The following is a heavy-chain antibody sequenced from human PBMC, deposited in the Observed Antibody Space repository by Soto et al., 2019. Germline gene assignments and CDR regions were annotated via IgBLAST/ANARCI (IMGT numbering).Heavy chain of an antibody. V-gene: IGHV3-33*01. CDR2: IWYDGSNK. CDR3: AGEAGCSSTSCYRHYYYYYGMDV. CDR1: GFTLSSYG. J-gene: IGHJ6*02. D-gene: IGHD2-2*01. Sequence: PGGSLRLSCAASGFTLSSYGMHWVRQAPGKGLEWVAVIWYDGSNKYYADSVKGRFTISRDNSKNTLYLQMNSLRAEDTAVYYCAGEAGCSSTSCYRHYYYYYGMDVWGQGTTVTVSS.